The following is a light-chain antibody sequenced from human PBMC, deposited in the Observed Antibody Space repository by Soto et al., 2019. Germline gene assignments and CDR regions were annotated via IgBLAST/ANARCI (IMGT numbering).Light chain of an antibody. CDR2: LGS. J-gene: IGKJ1*01. CDR3: MQALQAWT. CDR1: QSLLHTNGYSY. Sequence: IVMTQSPLSLPVTPGEPASISCRSSQSLLHTNGYSYLDWYLQKPGQSPQLLIYLGSNRATGVPDRFSGSGSCTDFTLKISRVEAEDVGVYYCMQALQAWTFGQGTKVEIK. V-gene: IGKV2-28*01.